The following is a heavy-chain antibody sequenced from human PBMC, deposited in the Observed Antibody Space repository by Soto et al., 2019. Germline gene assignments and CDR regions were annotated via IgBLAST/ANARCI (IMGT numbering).Heavy chain of an antibody. Sequence: EVQLVESGGGLVQPGGSLRLSCAASGFTVSGYYMTWVRQAPGKGLEWVSVIYGGGTTYYADSVKGRFTISRQNSENTLYLQMNSLRAEDTAVYYCARGGGGSLDYWGQGTLVTVSS. J-gene: IGHJ4*02. V-gene: IGHV3-53*04. CDR3: ARGGGGSLDY. D-gene: IGHD3-16*01. CDR1: GFTVSGYY. CDR2: IYGGGTT.